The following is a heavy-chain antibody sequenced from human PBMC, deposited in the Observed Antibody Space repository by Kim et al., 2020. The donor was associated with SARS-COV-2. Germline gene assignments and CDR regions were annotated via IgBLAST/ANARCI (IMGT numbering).Heavy chain of an antibody. CDR2: INTNTGNP. J-gene: IGHJ3*02. D-gene: IGHD3-22*01. CDR3: ARAHSSGYRDDAFDI. V-gene: IGHV7-4-1*02. Sequence: ASVKVSCKASGYTFTSYAMNWVRQAPGQGLEWMGWINTNTGNPTYAQGFTVRFVFSLHTSVSTAYLQISSLKAEDTVVYYCARAHSSGYRDDAFDIWGQGTMVTVSS. CDR1: GYTFTSYA.